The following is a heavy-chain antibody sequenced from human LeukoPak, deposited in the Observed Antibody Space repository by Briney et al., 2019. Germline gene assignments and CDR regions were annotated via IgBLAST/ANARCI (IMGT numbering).Heavy chain of an antibody. J-gene: IGHJ2*01. V-gene: IGHV3-48*04. CDR1: GFSFSSYS. CDR3: ARPRTAWSSHWYFEV. CDR2: IHSGGNTI. Sequence: PGGSLRLSCATSGFSFSSYSMNWVRQAPGKGLEWVSYIHSGGNTIYYGDSVKGRFTISRDNAKNSLYLRMSSLRVEDTAVYYCARPRTAWSSHWYFEVWGRGTLVTVSS. D-gene: IGHD1-1*01.